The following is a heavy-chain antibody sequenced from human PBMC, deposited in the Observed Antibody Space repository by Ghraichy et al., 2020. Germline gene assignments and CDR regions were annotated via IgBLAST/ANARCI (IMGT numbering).Heavy chain of an antibody. CDR1: GFTFSTYA. V-gene: IGHV3-21*01. J-gene: IGHJ1*01. CDR2: ISSSSNYI. CDR3: ARDEYFQH. Sequence: GESLRLSCAASGFTFSTYAMNWVRQAPGKGLEWVSSISSSSNYIYYSDSIKGRFTISRDNAENSLYLQLNSLRAEDTAIYYCARDEYFQHWGRGTLVSVSS.